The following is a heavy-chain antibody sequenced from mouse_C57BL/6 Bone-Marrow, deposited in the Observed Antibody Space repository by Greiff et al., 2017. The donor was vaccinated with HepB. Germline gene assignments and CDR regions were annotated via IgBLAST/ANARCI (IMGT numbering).Heavy chain of an antibody. CDR1: GYTFTSYW. V-gene: IGHV1-61*01. Sequence: VQLQQPGAELVRPGSSVKLSCKASGYTFTSYWMDWVKQRPGQGLEWIGDIYPSDSDTHYNQKFKDKATLTVDKASSTAYMQLSSLTSEDSAVYYWAPKCDCVGEFDYWGQGTTLTVSS. D-gene: IGHD3-1*01. J-gene: IGHJ2*01. CDR2: IYPSDSDT. CDR3: APKCDCVGEFDY.